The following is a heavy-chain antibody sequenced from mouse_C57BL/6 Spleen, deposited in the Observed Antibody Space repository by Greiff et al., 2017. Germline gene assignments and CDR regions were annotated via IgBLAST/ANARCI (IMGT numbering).Heavy chain of an antibody. Sequence: VQLQQSGPELVKPGASVKISCKASGYAFSSSWMNWVKQRPGKGLEWIGRIYPGDGDTNYNGKFKGKATLTADKSSSTAYMQLSSLTSEDSAVYFCAIYSIYFDYWGQGTTLTVSS. D-gene: IGHD2-5*01. J-gene: IGHJ2*01. CDR1: GYAFSSSW. CDR3: AIYSIYFDY. V-gene: IGHV1-82*01. CDR2: IYPGDGDT.